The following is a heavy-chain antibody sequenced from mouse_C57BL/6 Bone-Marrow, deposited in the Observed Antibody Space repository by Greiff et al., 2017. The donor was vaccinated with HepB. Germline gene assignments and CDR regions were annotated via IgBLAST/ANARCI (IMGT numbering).Heavy chain of an antibody. Sequence: EVKLMESGGGLVKPGGSLKLSCAASGFTFSDYGMHWVRQAPEKGLEWVAYISSGSSTIYYADTVKGRFTISRDNAKTTLFLQMTSLRSEDTAMYYCARMWDYGSSYVDYWGQGTTLTVSS. CDR3: ARMWDYGSSYVDY. D-gene: IGHD1-1*01. V-gene: IGHV5-17*01. J-gene: IGHJ2*01. CDR1: GFTFSDYG. CDR2: ISSGSSTI.